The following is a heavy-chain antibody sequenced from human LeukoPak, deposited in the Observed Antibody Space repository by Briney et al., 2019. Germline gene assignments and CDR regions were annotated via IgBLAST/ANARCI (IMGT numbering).Heavy chain of an antibody. CDR1: GFTVNCYA. Sequence: GGSLRLSCAASGFTVNCYAMTWVRQAPGKGLEWVSGISGSGGSTYSADSVKGRFTISRDNSKNTLYLQMNSLRAEDTAVYYCAKGASVTADYMDVWGKGTTVTVSS. CDR2: ISGSGGST. CDR3: AKGASVTADYMDV. D-gene: IGHD4-11*01. J-gene: IGHJ6*03. V-gene: IGHV3-23*01.